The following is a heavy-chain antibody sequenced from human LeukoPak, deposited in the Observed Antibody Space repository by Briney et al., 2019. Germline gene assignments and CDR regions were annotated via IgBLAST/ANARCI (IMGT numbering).Heavy chain of an antibody. CDR2: IYYSGST. CDR1: GGSISSYY. J-gene: IGHJ4*02. D-gene: IGHD4-11*01. Sequence: SETLPLTCTVSGGSISSYYWSWIRQPPGKGLEWIGYIYYSGSTNYNPSLKSRVTISVDTSKNQFSLKLSSVTAADTAVYYCATSSDDYSNSFDYWGQGTLVTVSS. CDR3: ATSSDDYSNSFDY. V-gene: IGHV4-59*01.